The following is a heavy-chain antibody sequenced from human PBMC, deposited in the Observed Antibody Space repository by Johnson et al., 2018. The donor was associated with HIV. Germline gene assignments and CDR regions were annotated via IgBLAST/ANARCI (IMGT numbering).Heavy chain of an antibody. CDR3: AREPSIAAAGGDGAFDI. V-gene: IGHV3-20*04. D-gene: IGHD6-13*01. CDR1: GFTFDNFA. J-gene: IGHJ3*02. CDR2: INWNGGST. Sequence: VQLVESGGGVVQPGRSLRLSCAASGFTFDNFAMSWVRQAPGKGLEWVSGINWNGGSTGYADSVKGRFTISRDNAKNSLYLQMNSLKAEDTAVYYCAREPSIAAAGGDGAFDIWGRGTMLTVSS.